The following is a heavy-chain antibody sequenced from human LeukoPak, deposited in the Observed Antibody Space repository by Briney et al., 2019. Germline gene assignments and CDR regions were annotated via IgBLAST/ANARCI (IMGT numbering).Heavy chain of an antibody. J-gene: IGHJ6*03. V-gene: IGHV3-30*02. CDR1: GFTFSSYG. CDR2: IRYDGSNK. CDR3: AKGPTYCSSTSCYYMDV. Sequence: GGSLRLSCAASGFTFSSYGMHWVRQAPGKWLEWVAFIRYDGSNKYYADSVKGRFTISRDNSKNTLYLQMNSLRAEDTAVYYCAKGPTYCSSTSCYYMDVWGKGTTVTVSS. D-gene: IGHD2-2*01.